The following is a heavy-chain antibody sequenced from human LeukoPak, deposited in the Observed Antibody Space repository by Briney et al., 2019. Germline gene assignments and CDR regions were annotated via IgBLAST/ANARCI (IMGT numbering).Heavy chain of an antibody. CDR3: ARSGRLLWFGEAHFDY. V-gene: IGHV3-7*01. CDR1: GFTFSSYW. D-gene: IGHD3-10*01. CDR2: MKQDGSEK. J-gene: IGHJ4*02. Sequence: GGSLRLSCAASGFTFSSYWMTWVRQAPGKGLECVAKMKQDGSEKYYVDSVKGRFTISRDNAKNSLYLQMNSLRAEDTAVYYCARSGRLLWFGEAHFDYWGQGTLVTVSS.